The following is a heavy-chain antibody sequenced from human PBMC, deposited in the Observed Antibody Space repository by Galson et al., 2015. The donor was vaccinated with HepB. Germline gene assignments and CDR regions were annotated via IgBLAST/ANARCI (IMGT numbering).Heavy chain of an antibody. J-gene: IGHJ4*02. V-gene: IGHV3-23*01. CDR3: AKGFAYYYGSGSYEDY. CDR2: ISGSGGST. CDR1: GFTFSSYA. Sequence: SLRLSCAASGFTFSSYAMSWVRQAPGKGLEWVSAISGSGGSTYYADSVKGRFTISRDNSKNTLYLQMNSLRAEDTAVYYCAKGFAYYYGSGSYEDYWGQGTLVTVSS. D-gene: IGHD3-10*01.